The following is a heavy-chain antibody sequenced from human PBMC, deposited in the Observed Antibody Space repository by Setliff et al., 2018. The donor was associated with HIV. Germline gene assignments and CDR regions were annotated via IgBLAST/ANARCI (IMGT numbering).Heavy chain of an antibody. CDR1: GVSFTDYF. V-gene: IGHV4-34*01. CDR3: ARSYYGVPYN. J-gene: IGHJ4*02. CDR2: INHSGST. Sequence: SETLSLTCGVSGVSFTDYFWSWIRQSPGKGLEWIGEINHSGSTNYNPSLKSRVTISVDTSKKQFSLSLTSVTVADTAVYYRARSYYGVPYNWGQGILVTVSS. D-gene: IGHD2-21*01.